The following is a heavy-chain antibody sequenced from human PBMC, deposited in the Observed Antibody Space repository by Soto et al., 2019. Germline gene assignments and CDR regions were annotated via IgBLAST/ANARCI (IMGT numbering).Heavy chain of an antibody. V-gene: IGHV1-69*01. J-gene: IGHJ4*02. CDR2: IIPIFGTA. Sequence: QVQLVQSGAEVKKPGSSVKVSCKASGGTFSSYAISWVLQAPGQGLEWMGGIIPIFGTANYAQTFQGRVTITADEYTSTAYMEVSSLRSEDTAVYYCARGRVLDKAMVTSNYFDYWGQGTLVTVSS. CDR3: ARGRVLDKAMVTSNYFDY. CDR1: GGTFSSYA. D-gene: IGHD5-18*01.